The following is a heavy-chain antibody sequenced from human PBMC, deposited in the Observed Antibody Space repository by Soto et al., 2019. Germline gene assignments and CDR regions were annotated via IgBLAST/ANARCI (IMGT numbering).Heavy chain of an antibody. CDR1: GFTFSSYA. CDR3: AKVLFAVVVAATLDY. D-gene: IGHD2-15*01. Sequence: EVQLLESGGGLVQPGGSLRLSCAASGFTFSSYAMSWVRQAPGKGLEWVSAISGSGGSTYYADSVKGRFTISRDNSKNRLYLQMNGLRAEDTAVYYCAKVLFAVVVAATLDYWGQGTLVTVSS. V-gene: IGHV3-23*01. CDR2: ISGSGGST. J-gene: IGHJ4*02.